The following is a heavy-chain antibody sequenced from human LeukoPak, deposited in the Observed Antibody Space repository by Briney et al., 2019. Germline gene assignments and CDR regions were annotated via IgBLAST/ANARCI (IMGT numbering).Heavy chain of an antibody. D-gene: IGHD3-9*01. CDR3: ARDSYEILTGYTYFDY. J-gene: IGHJ4*02. CDR1: GGSINNYA. CDR2: IYTSGST. V-gene: IGHV4-4*07. Sequence: SETLSLTCTVSGGSINNYAWSWIRQPAGKGLEWIGRIYTSGSTNYNPSLKSRVTISVDTSKNQFSLKLSSVTAADTAVYYCARDSYEILTGYTYFDYWGQGTLVTVSS.